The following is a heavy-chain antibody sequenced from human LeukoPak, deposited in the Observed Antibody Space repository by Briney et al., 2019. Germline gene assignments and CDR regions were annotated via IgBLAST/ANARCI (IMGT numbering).Heavy chain of an antibody. CDR3: ARATLASAGAIGALDAFDI. D-gene: IGHD6-13*01. CDR2: IYYSGST. V-gene: IGHV4-39*07. J-gene: IGHJ3*02. Sequence: SETLSLTCTVSGGSISSSSYYWGWIRQPPGKGLEWIGSIYYSGSTYYNPSLKSRVTISLDTSEKQFSLKLTSVTAADTVVYYCARATLASAGAIGALDAFDIWGQGTMVTVSS. CDR1: GGSISSSSYY.